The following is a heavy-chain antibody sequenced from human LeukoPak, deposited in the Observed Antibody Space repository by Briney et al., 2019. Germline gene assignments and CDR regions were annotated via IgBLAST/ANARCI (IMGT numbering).Heavy chain of an antibody. D-gene: IGHD2-15*01. J-gene: IGHJ3*01. CDR2: IYPGDSDT. CDR3: ARRDCSGGTCP. Sequence: GESLQISCNGFGYSFTTSWIGWVRQMPGKGLVWMGIIYPGDSDTRYSPSFQGQVTISADKSISTAYLQWSSLKASDTAMYYCARRDCSGGTCPWGQGTMVTVSS. CDR1: GYSFTTSW. V-gene: IGHV5-51*01.